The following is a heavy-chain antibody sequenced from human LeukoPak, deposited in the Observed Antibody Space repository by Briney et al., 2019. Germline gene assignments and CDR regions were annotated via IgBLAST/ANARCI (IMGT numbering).Heavy chain of an antibody. J-gene: IGHJ4*02. CDR2: INHSGST. D-gene: IGHD2-8*01. CDR1: GGSFSGYY. CDR3: ARGHDTWCFDY. V-gene: IGHV4-34*01. Sequence: SETLSLTCAVYGGSFSGYYWSWIRQPPGKGLEWIGEINHSGSTTYNPSLKSRVTISVDTSKNQFSLKLSSVTAADTAVYYCARGHDTWCFDYWGQGTLVSVSS.